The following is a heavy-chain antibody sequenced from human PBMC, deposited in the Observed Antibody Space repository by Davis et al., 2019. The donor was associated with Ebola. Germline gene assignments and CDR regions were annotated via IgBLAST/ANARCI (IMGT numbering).Heavy chain of an antibody. V-gene: IGHV5-51*01. CDR2: IYPYESQT. J-gene: IGHJ4*02. CDR3: AGGMMGFRFDH. D-gene: IGHD2-15*01. CDR1: GFDLRNYW. Sequence: GESLNISCKSSGFDLRNYWIAWVRQMPGKGVEMMAMIYPYESQTKYNPSFKGLVTVSVDRSITTAYLQWSSLKASDTAIYYCAGGMMGFRFDHWGKGTPVTVSS.